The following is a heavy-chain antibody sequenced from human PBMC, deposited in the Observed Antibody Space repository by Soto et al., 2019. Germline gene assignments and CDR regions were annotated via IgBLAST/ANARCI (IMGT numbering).Heavy chain of an antibody. V-gene: IGHV3-30-3*01. CDR3: ARATDSSSWGYYYYYWMDF. J-gene: IGHJ6*02. CDR2: ISYDGSNK. CDR1: GFTFSSYA. D-gene: IGHD6-13*01. Sequence: QVQLVESGGGVVQPGRSLRLSCAASGFTFSSYAMHWVRQAPGKGLEWVAVISYDGSNKYYADSVKGRFTISRDNSKNTLYLQMNSLRAEDTAVYYCARATDSSSWGYYYYYWMDFWGQGTTVTVSS.